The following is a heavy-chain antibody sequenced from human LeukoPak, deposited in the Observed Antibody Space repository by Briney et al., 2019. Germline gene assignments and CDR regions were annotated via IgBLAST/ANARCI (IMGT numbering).Heavy chain of an antibody. Sequence: GGSLRLSCAASGFTFSSYWMSWVRQAPGKGLEWVANIKQDGSEKYYVDSVKGRFTISRDNAKNSLYLQMNSLRAEDTAVYYCAKDSPYDDYVWGSYRLLYYFDYWGQGTLVTVSS. J-gene: IGHJ4*02. D-gene: IGHD3-16*02. CDR3: AKDSPYDDYVWGSYRLLYYFDY. V-gene: IGHV3-7*03. CDR1: GFTFSSYW. CDR2: IKQDGSEK.